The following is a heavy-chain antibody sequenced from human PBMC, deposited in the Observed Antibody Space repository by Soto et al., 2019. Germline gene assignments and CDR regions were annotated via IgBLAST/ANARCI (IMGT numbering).Heavy chain of an antibody. J-gene: IGHJ4*02. CDR3: ARSYDSSGRRSGEIDY. V-gene: IGHV4-39*01. Sequence: PSETLSLPFTVSGGSISSSSYYWGWIRQPPGKGLEWIGSIYYSGSTYYNPSLKSRVTISVDTSKNQFSLKLSSVTAADTAVYYCARSYDSSGRRSGEIDYWGQGTLVTVSS. CDR1: GGSISSSSYY. D-gene: IGHD3-22*01. CDR2: IYYSGST.